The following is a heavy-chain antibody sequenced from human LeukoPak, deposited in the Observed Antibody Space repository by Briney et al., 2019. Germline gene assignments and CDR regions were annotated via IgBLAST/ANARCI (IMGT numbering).Heavy chain of an antibody. Sequence: PGGSLRLSCAASGFTFSSYEMNWVRQAPGKGLEWVSYISSSGSTIYYADSVKGRFTISRDNAKNSLYLQMNSLRAEDTAVYYCARHHPLGYFDYWGQGTLVTVSS. CDR2: ISSSGSTI. CDR1: GFTFSSYE. J-gene: IGHJ4*02. CDR3: ARHHPLGYFDY. V-gene: IGHV3-48*03. D-gene: IGHD3-16*01.